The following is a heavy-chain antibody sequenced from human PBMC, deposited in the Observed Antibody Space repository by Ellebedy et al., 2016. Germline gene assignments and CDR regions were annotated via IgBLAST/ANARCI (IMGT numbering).Heavy chain of an antibody. CDR3: ARLATTDYLYGMDV. D-gene: IGHD4-11*01. J-gene: IGHJ6*02. Sequence: SETLSLTCTVSGGSISSFYWSWIRQPQGKGLEWIGYIYYSGSTHYNPSLKSRVTISRDKSKNQVSLKLSSVTAADTAVYYCARLATTDYLYGMDVWGQGTTVTVSS. V-gene: IGHV4-59*08. CDR1: GGSISSFY. CDR2: IYYSGST.